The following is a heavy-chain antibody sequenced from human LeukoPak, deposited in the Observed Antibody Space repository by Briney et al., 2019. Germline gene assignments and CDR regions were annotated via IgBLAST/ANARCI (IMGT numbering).Heavy chain of an antibody. CDR3: AARPVGGVYNWFDP. CDR2: MYYGGST. D-gene: IGHD3-16*01. Sequence: PSETLSLTCTVSGGSISSSTYYWGWIRQPPGKGLEWIGSMYYGGSTYYNPSLKSRVTISVDTSKNQLSLKLSSVTAADTAVYYCAARPVGGVYNWFDPWGQGTLVTVSS. J-gene: IGHJ5*02. V-gene: IGHV4-39*07. CDR1: GGSISSSTYY.